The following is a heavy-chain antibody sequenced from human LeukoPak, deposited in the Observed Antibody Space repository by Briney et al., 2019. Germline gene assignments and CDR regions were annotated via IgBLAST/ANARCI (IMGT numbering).Heavy chain of an antibody. J-gene: IGHJ4*02. CDR1: GFTFSSYA. Sequence: GGSLRLSCAASGFTFSSYAMSWVRQAPGKGLEWVSAISGSGGSTYYADSVKGRFTISRDNSKNTLYLQMNSLRAEDTAVYYCARAGIAARPRLAFDYWGQGTLVTVSS. D-gene: IGHD6-6*01. V-gene: IGHV3-23*01. CDR3: ARAGIAARPRLAFDY. CDR2: ISGSGGST.